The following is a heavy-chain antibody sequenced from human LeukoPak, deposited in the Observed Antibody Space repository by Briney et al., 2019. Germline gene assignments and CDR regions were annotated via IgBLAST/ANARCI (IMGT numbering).Heavy chain of an antibody. CDR1: GFTFSSYG. CDR3: AKTTGTQRAYYFDY. D-gene: IGHD1-1*01. J-gene: IGHJ4*02. Sequence: GGSLRLSCAASGFTFSSYGMHWLRQAPGKGLEWVAVISYDGSNKYYADSVKGRFTISRDNSKNTLYLQMNSLRAEDTAVYYCAKTTGTQRAYYFDYWGQGTLVTVSS. V-gene: IGHV3-30*18. CDR2: ISYDGSNK.